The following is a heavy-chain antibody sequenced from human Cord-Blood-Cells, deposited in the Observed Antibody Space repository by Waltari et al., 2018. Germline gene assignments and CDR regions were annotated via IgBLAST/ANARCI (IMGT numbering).Heavy chain of an antibody. Sequence: QLQLQESGPGLVKPSETLSLTCTVSGGSISSSSYYWGWIRQPPGKGLEWIGSIYYSWSTYYTPSLKRRVTISVDTSKNQFSLKLSSVTAADTAVYYCARSYYDILTGYPQFDYWGQGTLVTVSS. V-gene: IGHV4-39*01. D-gene: IGHD3-9*01. CDR2: IYYSWST. CDR3: ARSYYDILTGYPQFDY. CDR1: GGSISSSSYY. J-gene: IGHJ4*02.